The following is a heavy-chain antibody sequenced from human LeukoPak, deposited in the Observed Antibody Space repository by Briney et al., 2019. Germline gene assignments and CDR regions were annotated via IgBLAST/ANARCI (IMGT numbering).Heavy chain of an antibody. CDR2: ISAYNGNT. CDR1: GYTFTSYG. V-gene: IGHV1-18*01. Sequence: ASVKVSCKASGYTFTSYGISWVRQAPGQGLEWMGWISAYNGNTNYAQKLQGRVTMTTDTSTSTAYMELRSLRSDDTAVYYCAREDAYCGGDCYPISFDYWGQGTLVTVSS. CDR3: AREDAYCGGDCYPISFDY. D-gene: IGHD2-21*02. J-gene: IGHJ4*02.